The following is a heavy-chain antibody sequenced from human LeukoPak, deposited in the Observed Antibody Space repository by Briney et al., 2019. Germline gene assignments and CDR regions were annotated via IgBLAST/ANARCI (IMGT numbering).Heavy chain of an antibody. V-gene: IGHV3-33*06. CDR2: IWYGGSNK. CDR3: ANEYSKGDV. J-gene: IGHJ3*01. Sequence: GSLRLSCAASGFTFSSYGMHWVRQAPGKGLEWVAVIWYGGSNKYYADSVKGRFTISRDNSKNTLYLQMNSLRVEDAAVYYCANEYSKGDVWGQGTMVTVSS. D-gene: IGHD1-26*01. CDR1: GFTFSSYG.